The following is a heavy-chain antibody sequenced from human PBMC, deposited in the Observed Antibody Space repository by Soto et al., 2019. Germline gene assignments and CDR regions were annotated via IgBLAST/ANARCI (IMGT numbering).Heavy chain of an antibody. D-gene: IGHD3-10*01. CDR2: IYYSGST. V-gene: IGHV4-31*03. J-gene: IGHJ5*02. Sequence: QVQLQGSGPGLVKPSQTLSLTCTVSGGSISSGGYYWSWIRQHPGKGLEWIGYIYYSGSTYYNPSLKSRVTISVDTSKNQFSLKLSSVTAADTAVYYCARDVYYYGSGSYSRGTSFSVFDPWGQGTLVTVSS. CDR3: ARDVYYYGSGSYSRGTSFSVFDP. CDR1: GGSISSGGYY.